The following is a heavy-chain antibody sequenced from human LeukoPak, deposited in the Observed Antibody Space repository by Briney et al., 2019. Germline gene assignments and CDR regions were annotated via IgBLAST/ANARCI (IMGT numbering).Heavy chain of an antibody. Sequence: PSETLSLTCAVYGGSFSGYYWSWIRQPPGKGLEWIGEINHSGSTNYNPSLKSRVAISVDTSKNQFSLKLTSVTAADTAVYYCARAIQLGYYYYYYMDVWGKGTTVTVSS. D-gene: IGHD5-18*01. CDR1: GGSFSGYY. CDR3: ARAIQLGYYYYYYMDV. V-gene: IGHV4-34*01. J-gene: IGHJ6*03. CDR2: INHSGST.